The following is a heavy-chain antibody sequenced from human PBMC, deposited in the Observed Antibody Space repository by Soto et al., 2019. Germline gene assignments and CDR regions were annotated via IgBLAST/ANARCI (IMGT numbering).Heavy chain of an antibody. D-gene: IGHD3-10*01. Sequence: GGSLRLSCAASGFTFSSHAMTWVRQAPGKGLEWVSTIRGDGGDTWYTDSVKGRFIISRDNSKSTLFLQMNSLSVEDTAVYYCARDGHSVTYYYHMDAWGKGTTVTVSS. CDR3: ARDGHSVTYYYHMDA. J-gene: IGHJ6*03. V-gene: IGHV3-23*01. CDR1: GFTFSSHA. CDR2: IRGDGGDT.